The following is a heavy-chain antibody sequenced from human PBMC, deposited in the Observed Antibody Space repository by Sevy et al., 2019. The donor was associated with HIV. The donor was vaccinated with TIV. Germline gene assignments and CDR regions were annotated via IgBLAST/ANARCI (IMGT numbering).Heavy chain of an antibody. CDR1: GFTFRSYS. CDR3: ARDFTIFGVVSGTDY. CDR2: ISDDSRYI. V-gene: IGHV3-21*01. J-gene: IGHJ4*02. D-gene: IGHD3-3*01. Sequence: GGSLRLSCTASGFTFRSYSMNWVRQAPGKGLEWLSSISDDSRYIYYSDSVKGRFTISRANAKSSLYLQMNSLRVEDTAMYYCARDFTIFGVVSGTDYWGQGNLVTVSS.